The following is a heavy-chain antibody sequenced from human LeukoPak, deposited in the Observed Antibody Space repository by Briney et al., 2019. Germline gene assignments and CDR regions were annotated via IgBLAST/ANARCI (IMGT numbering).Heavy chain of an antibody. Sequence: PSETLSLTCTVSGGSISSYYWSWIRQPPGKGLEWIGYIYYSGSTNYNPSLKSRVTISVDTSKNQFSLKLSSVTAADTAVHYCARDRNSGSSGWFSFDPWGQGTLVTVSS. CDR1: GGSISSYY. D-gene: IGHD6-19*01. J-gene: IGHJ5*02. CDR2: IYYSGST. V-gene: IGHV4-59*01. CDR3: ARDRNSGSSGWFSFDP.